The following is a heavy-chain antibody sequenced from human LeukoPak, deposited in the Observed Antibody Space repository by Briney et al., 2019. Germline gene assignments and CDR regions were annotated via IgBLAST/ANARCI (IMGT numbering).Heavy chain of an antibody. J-gene: IGHJ5*02. V-gene: IGHV4-38-2*02. CDR2: IDHSGST. D-gene: IGHD6-19*01. CDR1: AYSISSGYY. CDR3: ARDSAWYDP. Sequence: SETLSPTCPVPAYSISSGYYWAWIRQPPGKGLEWIGRIDHSGSTYYNPSLYSRATISVDTSKNQFSQKLSSVTAADTAGYYWARDSAWYDPWGQGTLVTASS.